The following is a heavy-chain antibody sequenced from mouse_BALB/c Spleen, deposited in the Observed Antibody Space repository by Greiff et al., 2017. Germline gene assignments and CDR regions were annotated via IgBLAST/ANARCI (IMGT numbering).Heavy chain of an antibody. D-gene: IGHD2-1*01. Sequence: QVQLQQSGAELMKPGASVKISCKATGYTFSSYWIEWVKQRPGHGLEWIGEILPGSGSTNYNEKFKGKATFTADTSSNTAYMQLSSLTSEDSAVYYCARSHYYGNWFAYWGQGTLVTVSA. CDR1: GYTFSSYW. CDR3: ARSHYYGNWFAY. V-gene: IGHV1-9*01. CDR2: ILPGSGST. J-gene: IGHJ3*01.